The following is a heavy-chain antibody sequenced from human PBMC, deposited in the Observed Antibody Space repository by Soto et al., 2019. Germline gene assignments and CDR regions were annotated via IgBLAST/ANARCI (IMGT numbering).Heavy chain of an antibody. CDR2: IKQDGSEK. Sequence: QAGGSLRLSCAASGFTFSSYWMSWVRQAPGKGLEWVANIKQDGSEKYYVDSVKGRFTISRDNSKNSLYLQMNSLRAEDTAVYYCARERGVTMVRGVIITILYYYYYGMDVWGQGTTVTVSS. D-gene: IGHD3-10*01. CDR1: GFTFSSYW. V-gene: IGHV3-7*01. J-gene: IGHJ6*02. CDR3: ARERGVTMVRGVIITILYYYYYGMDV.